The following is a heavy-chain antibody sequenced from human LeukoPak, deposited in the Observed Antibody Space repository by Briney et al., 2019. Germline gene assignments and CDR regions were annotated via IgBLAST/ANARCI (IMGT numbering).Heavy chain of an antibody. CDR1: GFTFSSYG. D-gene: IGHD1-14*01. Sequence: PGGSLRLSCAASGFTFSSYGMHWVRQAPGKGLEWVAVISYDGSNKYYADSVKGRFTISRDNSKNTLYLQMNSLRAEDTAVYYCAKDKRDHENYYFDYWGQGTLVTVSS. CDR3: AKDKRDHENYYFDY. CDR2: ISYDGSNK. J-gene: IGHJ4*02. V-gene: IGHV3-30*18.